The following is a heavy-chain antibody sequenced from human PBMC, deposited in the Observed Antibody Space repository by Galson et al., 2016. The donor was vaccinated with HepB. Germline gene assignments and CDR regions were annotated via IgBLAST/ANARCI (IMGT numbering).Heavy chain of an antibody. D-gene: IGHD7-27*01. CDR1: GDSVSSDGAA. J-gene: IGHJ5*02. Sequence: CAISGDSVSSDGAASNWIRQSPSRGLEWLGRTYYRSKWYNAYALSVKSRITINPDTSKNQFSLQLNSVTPEDTAVYYCARAEANWDGGGDNWFDPWGQGTPVTVSS. CDR3: ARAEANWDGGGDNWFDP. CDR2: TYYRSKWYN. V-gene: IGHV6-1*01.